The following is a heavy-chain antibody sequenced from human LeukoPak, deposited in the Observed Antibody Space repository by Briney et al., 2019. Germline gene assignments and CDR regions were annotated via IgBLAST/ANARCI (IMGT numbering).Heavy chain of an antibody. CDR3: AKEGGDGSGSYMYNWFDP. J-gene: IGHJ5*02. V-gene: IGHV3-21*04. CDR1: GFTFSTYS. Sequence: GGSLRLSCAASGFTFSTYSINWVRQAPGKGLEWVSSISSSSSYISYADSLKGRFTISRDNAKNSLYLQMNSLRAEDTAVYYCAKEGGDGSGSYMYNWFDPWGQGTLVTVSS. CDR2: ISSSSSYI. D-gene: IGHD3-10*01.